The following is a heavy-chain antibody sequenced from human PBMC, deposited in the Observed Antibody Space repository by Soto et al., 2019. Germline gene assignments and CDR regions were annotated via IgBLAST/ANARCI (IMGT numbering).Heavy chain of an antibody. CDR3: ARELYSGGWHYFDQ. CDR2: INPSSGST. D-gene: IGHD6-19*01. J-gene: IGHJ4*02. Sequence: ASVKVSCKASGYTFISYNMYWVRQAPGQGLEWMGIINPSSGSTNYAQKFQGRVTLTRDTSTSTVYMELSSLRSEDTAVYHCARELYSGGWHYFDQWGQGTLVTVSS. V-gene: IGHV1-46*01. CDR1: GYTFISYN.